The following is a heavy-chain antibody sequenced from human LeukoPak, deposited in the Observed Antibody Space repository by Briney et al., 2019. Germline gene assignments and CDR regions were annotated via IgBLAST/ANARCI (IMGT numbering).Heavy chain of an antibody. CDR1: GFTFSSYA. J-gene: IGHJ4*02. Sequence: GGSLRLSCAASGFTFSSYAMHWVRQAPGKGLEWVAVISYDGSNKYYADSVKGRFTISRDNPKNTLYLQVNSLRPEDTAVYYCARQPCSGGTCYFDYWGQGTLVTVSS. D-gene: IGHD2-15*01. CDR2: ISYDGSNK. CDR3: ARQPCSGGTCYFDY. V-gene: IGHV3-30-3*01.